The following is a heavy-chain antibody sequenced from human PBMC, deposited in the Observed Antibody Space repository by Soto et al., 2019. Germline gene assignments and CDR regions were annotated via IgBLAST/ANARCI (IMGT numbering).Heavy chain of an antibody. D-gene: IGHD5-12*01. Sequence: GASVKVSCKASGGTFSSYTISWVRQAPGQGLEWMGRIIPILGIANYAQKFQGRVTITADKSTSTAYMELSSLRSEDTAVYYCARRGSCYDFYYHYGMDGWGQGTTVTLSS. CDR3: ARRGSCYDFYYHYGMDG. V-gene: IGHV1-69*02. CDR1: GGTFSSYT. CDR2: IIPILGIA. J-gene: IGHJ6*02.